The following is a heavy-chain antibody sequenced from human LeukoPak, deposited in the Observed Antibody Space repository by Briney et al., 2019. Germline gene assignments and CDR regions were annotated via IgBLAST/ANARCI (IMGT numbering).Heavy chain of an antibody. CDR1: GGSISSSSHY. CDR3: ASCSYYYYGMDV. D-gene: IGHD3-10*02. V-gene: IGHV4-39*07. Sequence: RSETLSLTCTVSGGSISSSSHYWVWIRQPPGKGLEWIGSIYYSGSTYYNPSLPSLKSRVTISVDTSKNQFSLKLSSVTAADTAVYYCASCSYYYYGMDVWGQGTTVTVSS. CDR2: IYYSGST. J-gene: IGHJ6*02.